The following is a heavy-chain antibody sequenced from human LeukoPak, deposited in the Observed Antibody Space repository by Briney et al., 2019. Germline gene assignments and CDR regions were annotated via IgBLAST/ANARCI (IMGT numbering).Heavy chain of an antibody. CDR3: AREYSSSSGVFVY. Sequence: SVKVSCKASGGTFSSYAISWVRQAPGQGLEWMGRIIPILGIANYAQKFQGRVTITADKSTSTVYMELSSLRSEDTAVYYCAREYSSSSGVFVYWGQGTLVTVSS. CDR2: IIPILGIA. D-gene: IGHD6-6*01. CDR1: GGTFSSYA. V-gene: IGHV1-69*04. J-gene: IGHJ4*02.